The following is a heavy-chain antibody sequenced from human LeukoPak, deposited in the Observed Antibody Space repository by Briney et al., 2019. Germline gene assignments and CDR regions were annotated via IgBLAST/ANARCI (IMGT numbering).Heavy chain of an antibody. V-gene: IGHV3-66*01. CDR1: GFTVSSNY. Sequence: GGSLRLSCAASGFTVSSNYMSWVRQAPGKGLEWDSVIYSGGSTYYADSVKGRFTISRDNSKNTLYLQMNSLRAEDTAVCYCASEVAAAGTHFDYWGQGTLVTVSS. D-gene: IGHD6-13*01. CDR2: IYSGGST. CDR3: ASEVAAAGTHFDY. J-gene: IGHJ4*02.